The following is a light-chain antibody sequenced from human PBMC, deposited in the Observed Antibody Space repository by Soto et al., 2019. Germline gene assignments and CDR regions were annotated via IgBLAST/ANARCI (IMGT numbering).Light chain of an antibody. CDR2: DAS. CDR1: QSIAKNY. Sequence: EIVLTQSPDTLSLSTGERATISCRASQSIAKNYLAWYQQKPGQAPRLLIYDASSRATGIPDRFTGSGSGADFDLTISRLEPEDFAVYYCQQCAYSPRTFGQGTKVEVK. J-gene: IGKJ1*01. CDR3: QQCAYSPRT. V-gene: IGKV3-20*01.